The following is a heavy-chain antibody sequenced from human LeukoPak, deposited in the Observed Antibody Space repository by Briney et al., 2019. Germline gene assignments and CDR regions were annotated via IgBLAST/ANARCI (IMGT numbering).Heavy chain of an antibody. V-gene: IGHV1-69*04. Sequence: SVKVSCKASGGTFSSYAISWVRQAPGQGLEWMGRIIPILGIANYAQKFQGRVTITADKSTSTAYMELSSLRSEDTAVYYCARAGYSSGWSSDYWGQGTLVTVSS. CDR1: GGTFSSYA. CDR3: ARAGYSSGWSSDY. J-gene: IGHJ4*02. D-gene: IGHD6-19*01. CDR2: IIPILGIA.